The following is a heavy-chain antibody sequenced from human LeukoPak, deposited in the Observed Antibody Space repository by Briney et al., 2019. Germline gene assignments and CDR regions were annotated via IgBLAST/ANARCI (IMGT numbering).Heavy chain of an antibody. D-gene: IGHD3-16*01. CDR1: GFTFSQYS. V-gene: IGHV3-21*01. Sequence: GGSLRLSCTASGFTFSQYSMHWVRQAPGKGLEWVSSISSSSSYIYYADSVKGRFTISRDNAKNSLYLQMNSLRAEDTAVYYCARDIMAGYFDYWGQGTLVTVSS. CDR2: ISSSSSYI. J-gene: IGHJ4*02. CDR3: ARDIMAGYFDY.